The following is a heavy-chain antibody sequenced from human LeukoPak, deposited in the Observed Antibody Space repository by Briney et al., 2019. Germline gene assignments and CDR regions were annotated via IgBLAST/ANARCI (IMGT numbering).Heavy chain of an antibody. D-gene: IGHD3-10*01. CDR3: ARRGGSGIRGDYYFDY. CDR2: IDYSGSI. CDR1: GGSISSSSYY. Sequence: SETLSLTCTVSGGSISSSSYYWGWIRQTPGKGLEWIGSIDYSGSIYYNPSLRSRVTISADTSQNQFSLKLSSVTAADTAVYCCARRGGSGIRGDYYFDYWGQGTLVTVSS. J-gene: IGHJ4*02. V-gene: IGHV4-39*01.